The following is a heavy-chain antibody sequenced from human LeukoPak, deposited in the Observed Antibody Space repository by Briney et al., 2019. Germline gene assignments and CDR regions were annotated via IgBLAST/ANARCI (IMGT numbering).Heavy chain of an antibody. CDR3: AREIAVADTEYFQH. Sequence: SQTLSLTCAISGDSVSSNSAAWNWLRQSPSRGLEWLGRTYYRSKWYNDYAVSVKSRITINPDTSKNQFSLQLNSVTPEDTAVYYCAREIAVADTEYFQHWGQGSLVTVSS. V-gene: IGHV6-1*01. CDR2: TYYRSKWYN. D-gene: IGHD6-19*01. CDR1: GDSVSSNSAA. J-gene: IGHJ1*01.